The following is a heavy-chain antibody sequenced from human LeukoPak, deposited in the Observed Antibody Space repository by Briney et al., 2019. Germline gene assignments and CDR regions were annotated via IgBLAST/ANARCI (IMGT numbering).Heavy chain of an antibody. CDR1: GFTFSSYN. Sequence: TGGSLRLSCAASGFTFSSYNMNWVRQAPGKGLEWVSYITSSSSGIYYADSVKDRFTISRDNAKNSLYLQMNSLRDEDTAVYYCARNFQYFDLPDYWGQGTLVTVSS. CDR3: ARNFQYFDLPDY. D-gene: IGHD2/OR15-2a*01. V-gene: IGHV3-48*02. J-gene: IGHJ4*02. CDR2: ITSSSSGI.